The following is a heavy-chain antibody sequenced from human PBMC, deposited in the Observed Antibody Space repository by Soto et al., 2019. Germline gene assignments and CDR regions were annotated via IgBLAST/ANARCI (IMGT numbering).Heavy chain of an antibody. CDR1: GYTFTGYY. V-gene: IGHV1-2*02. J-gene: IGHJ4*02. CDR2: INPNSGGT. Sequence: GASVKVSCKASGYTFTGYYMHWVLQAPGQGLEWMGWINPNSGGTNYAQKFQGRVTMTRDTSISTAYMELSRLRSDDTAVYYCARAGLGPYSYGDYWGQGTLVTVSS. D-gene: IGHD5-18*01. CDR3: ARAGLGPYSYGDY.